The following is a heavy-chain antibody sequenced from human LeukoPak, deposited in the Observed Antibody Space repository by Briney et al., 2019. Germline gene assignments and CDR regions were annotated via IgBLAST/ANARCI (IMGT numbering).Heavy chain of an antibody. V-gene: IGHV1-18*01. CDR3: ARVEEDIVVVPAAIWVDY. J-gene: IGHJ4*02. D-gene: IGHD2-2*02. CDR2: ISAENGNT. Sequence: GASVKVSCKASGYTFINYGISWVRQAPGQGLEWMGWISAENGNTGYVENLQGRVTMTTDTSTSTAYMELRSLRSDDTAVYYCARVEEDIVVVPAAIWVDYWGQGTLVTVSS. CDR1: GYTFINYG.